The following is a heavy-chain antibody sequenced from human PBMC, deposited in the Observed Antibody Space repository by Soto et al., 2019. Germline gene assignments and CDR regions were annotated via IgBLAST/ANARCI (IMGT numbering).Heavy chain of an antibody. CDR2: ISAHNGDT. J-gene: IGHJ4*02. CDR1: GYSFATYG. V-gene: IGHV1-18*04. Sequence: QVQLVQSGAEVKTPGASVKVSCKASGYSFATYGFSWVRQAPGQGLECVGWISAHNGDTHYSQKFQGRVTLTTDTSTNPGYMELRSLTSDDPAVYFCATEPIYYNDGSGYYPLGHWGQGTLVTVSS. D-gene: IGHD3-22*01. CDR3: ATEPIYYNDGSGYYPLGH.